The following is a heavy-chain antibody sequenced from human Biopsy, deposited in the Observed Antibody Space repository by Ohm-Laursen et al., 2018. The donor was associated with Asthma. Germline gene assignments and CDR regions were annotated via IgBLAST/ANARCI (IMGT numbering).Heavy chain of an antibody. Sequence: SVKASCKSLGGTFNTYVIGWVRQAPRQGLEWMGGINSVFGTTTYPQKFQDRVTITADDSTSTVYMELSRLRSEDTAVYYCARKAGSCISRTCYSLDFWGQGTLVTVSS. J-gene: IGHJ4*02. CDR1: GGTFNTYV. CDR2: INSVFGTT. D-gene: IGHD2-2*01. V-gene: IGHV1-69*13. CDR3: ARKAGSCISRTCYSLDF.